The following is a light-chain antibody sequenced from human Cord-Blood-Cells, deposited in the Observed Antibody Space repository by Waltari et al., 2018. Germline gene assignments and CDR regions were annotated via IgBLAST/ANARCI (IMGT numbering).Light chain of an antibody. CDR1: GSDVGGYNY. J-gene: IGLJ3*02. V-gene: IGLV2-14*01. CDR2: DVS. Sequence: QSSLTQPAPVSGSPGQSLPISCTGTGSDVGGYNYVSWYQQHPGKAPKLRIYDVSTRPSGVSNRFSGSKSGNTASLTISGLQAEDEADYYCSSYTSSSTWVFGGGTKLTVL. CDR3: SSYTSSSTWV.